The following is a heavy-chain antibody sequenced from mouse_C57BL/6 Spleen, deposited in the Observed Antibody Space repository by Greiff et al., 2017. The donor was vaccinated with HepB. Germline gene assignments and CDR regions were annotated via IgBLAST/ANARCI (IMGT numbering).Heavy chain of an antibody. CDR3: ARGGRLGYFDY. Sequence: EVKLVESGGGLVKPGGSLKLSCAASGFTFSSYAMSWVRQTPEKRLEWVATISDGGSYTYYPDNVKGRFTISRDNAKNNLYLQMSHLKSEDTAMYYCARGGRLGYFDYWGQGTTLTVSS. V-gene: IGHV5-4*03. CDR1: GFTFSSYA. D-gene: IGHD1-2*01. J-gene: IGHJ2*01. CDR2: ISDGGSYT.